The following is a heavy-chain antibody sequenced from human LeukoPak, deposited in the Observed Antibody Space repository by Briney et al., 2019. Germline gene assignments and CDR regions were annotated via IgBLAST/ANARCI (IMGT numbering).Heavy chain of an antibody. V-gene: IGHV3-21*01. D-gene: IGHD1-26*01. CDR2: ISSSSSYI. J-gene: IGHJ6*03. CDR3: ARAYSERYGLGYYYMDL. Sequence: PGGSLRLSCAASGFTFSSCSLNWVRQAPGKGLEWVSSISSSSSYIYYADSVKGRFTISRDNAKNSLYLQMNSLRVEDTAVYYCARAYSERYGLGYYYMDLWGKGTTVTVSS. CDR1: GFTFSSCS.